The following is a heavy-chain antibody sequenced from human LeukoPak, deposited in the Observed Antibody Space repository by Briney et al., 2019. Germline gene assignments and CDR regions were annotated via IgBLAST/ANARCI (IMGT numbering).Heavy chain of an antibody. D-gene: IGHD3-10*01. CDR2: INHSGST. J-gene: IGHJ4*02. V-gene: IGHV4-34*01. CDR3: ARGSRVNGLDY. CDR1: GGSSSGYY. Sequence: SETLSLTCAVYGGSSSGYYWSWIRQPPGKGLEWIGEINHSGSTNYNPSLKSRVTISVDTSKNQFSLKLSSVTAADTAVYYCARGSRVNGLDYWGQGTLVTVSS.